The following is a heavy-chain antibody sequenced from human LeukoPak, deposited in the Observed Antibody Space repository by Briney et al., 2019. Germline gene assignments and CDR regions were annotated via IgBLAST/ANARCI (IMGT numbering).Heavy chain of an antibody. J-gene: IGHJ4*02. CDR3: ARGKFTMGGG. D-gene: IGHD3-10*02. CDR2: ISSSSSYI. Sequence: AGGSLRLSCAASGFTFSSYSMNWVRQPPGKGLEWVSSISSSSSYIYYADSVKGRFTISRDNAKNSLYLQMNSLRAEETAVYYCARGKFTMGGGWGQGTLVTVSS. V-gene: IGHV3-21*01. CDR1: GFTFSSYS.